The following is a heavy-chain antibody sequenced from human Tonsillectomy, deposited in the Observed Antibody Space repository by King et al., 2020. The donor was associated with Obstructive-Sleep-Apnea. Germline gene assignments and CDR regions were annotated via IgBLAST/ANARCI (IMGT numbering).Heavy chain of an antibody. CDR3: ADYCSSTSCYAESRVDV. J-gene: IGHJ6*02. CDR2: IIPILGIA. V-gene: IGHV1-69*10. CDR1: GGTFSSYA. Sequence: QLVQSGAEVKKPGSSVKVSCKASGGTFSSYAISWVRQAPGQGLEWMGGIIPILGIANYAQKFQGRVTITADKSTSTAYMELSSLRSEDTAVYYCADYCSSTSCYAESRVDVWGQGTTVTVSS. D-gene: IGHD2-2*01.